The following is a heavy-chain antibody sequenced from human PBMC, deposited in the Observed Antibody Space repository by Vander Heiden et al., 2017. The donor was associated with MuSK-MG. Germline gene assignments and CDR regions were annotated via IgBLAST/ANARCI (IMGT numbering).Heavy chain of an antibody. V-gene: IGHV3-48*04. Sequence: EVQLVESGGGLVQPGGSLRLSCAASGFTFSNYAMNWVRQAPGKGLQWISHINHDATAIYDADSVKGRFTTSKDNTRNSLNLQMNGLRAEDTAVYYCVRDVDWAFDYWGQGTLVTVSS. CDR2: INHDATAI. J-gene: IGHJ4*02. D-gene: IGHD3-9*01. CDR1: GFTFSNYA. CDR3: VRDVDWAFDY.